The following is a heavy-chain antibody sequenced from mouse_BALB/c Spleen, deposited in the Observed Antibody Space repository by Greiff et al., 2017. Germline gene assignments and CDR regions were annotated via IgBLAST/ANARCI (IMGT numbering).Heavy chain of an antibody. J-gene: IGHJ1*01. CDR2: INPSTGYT. D-gene: IGHD1-1*01. CDR1: GYTFTSYW. Sequence: VKLMESGAELAKPGASVKMSCKASGYTFTSYWMHWVKQRPGQGLEWIGYINPSTGYTEYNQKFKDKATLTADKSSSTAYMQLSSLTSEDSAVYYCVYYYGSRYFDVWGAGTTVTVSS. CDR3: VYYYGSRYFDV. V-gene: IGHV1-7*01.